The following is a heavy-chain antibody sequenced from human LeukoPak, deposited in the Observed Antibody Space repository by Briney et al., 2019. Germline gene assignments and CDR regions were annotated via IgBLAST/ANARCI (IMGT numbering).Heavy chain of an antibody. Sequence: GESLKISCKGSGYSFTSYWIGWVRQMPGKGLEWMGVIYPGDSDTRYSPSFQGQVTISADKSISTAYLQWSSLKASDTAMYYCARQRSYYDSSGYYYAFDIWGQGTMVTVSS. CDR1: GYSFTSYW. CDR2: IYPGDSDT. V-gene: IGHV5-51*01. D-gene: IGHD3-22*01. J-gene: IGHJ3*02. CDR3: ARQRSYYDSSGYYYAFDI.